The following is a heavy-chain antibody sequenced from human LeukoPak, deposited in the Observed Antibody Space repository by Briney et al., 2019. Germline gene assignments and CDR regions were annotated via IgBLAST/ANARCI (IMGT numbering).Heavy chain of an antibody. Sequence: RASVKVSCTASGYTFTSYAMHWVRQAPGQRLEWMGWINAGNGNTKYSQKFQGRVTITRDTSASTAYMELSSLRSEDTAVYYCARVSTDILTGYLTFDYWGQGTLVTVSS. CDR1: GYTFTSYA. CDR2: INAGNGNT. CDR3: ARVSTDILTGYLTFDY. V-gene: IGHV1-3*01. D-gene: IGHD3-9*01. J-gene: IGHJ4*02.